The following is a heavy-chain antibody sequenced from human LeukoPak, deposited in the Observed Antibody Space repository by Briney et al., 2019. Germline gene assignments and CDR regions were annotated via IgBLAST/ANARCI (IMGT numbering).Heavy chain of an antibody. Sequence: GGSLRLSCAASGFTFSSADLHWVRHVTGKGLEWVSAIGTGGDTYYADSVRGRFTISRDNAKNSLYLQMNSLRAEDTAVHYCAKLGEYTTSPGDSWGQGTLVTVSS. V-gene: IGHV3-13*01. CDR3: AKLGEYTTSPGDS. J-gene: IGHJ4*02. D-gene: IGHD2/OR15-2a*01. CDR2: IGTGGDT. CDR1: GFTFSSAD.